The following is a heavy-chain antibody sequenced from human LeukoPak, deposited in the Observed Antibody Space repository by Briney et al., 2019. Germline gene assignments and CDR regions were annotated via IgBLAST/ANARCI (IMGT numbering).Heavy chain of an antibody. CDR1: GYTFSMYA. J-gene: IGHJ6*04. D-gene: IGHD3-10*01. CDR2: INGANGDT. CDR3: ARTPVPMVRGLKFYYYGMDV. V-gene: IGHV1-3*01. Sequence: ASVKVSCKTSGYTFSMYAIDWVRQAPGQRLEWMGWINGANGDTKYSQRFQGRVTITRDTAATTAHMDLSSLRSDDTAVYYCARTPVPMVRGLKFYYYGMDVWGKGTTVTVSS.